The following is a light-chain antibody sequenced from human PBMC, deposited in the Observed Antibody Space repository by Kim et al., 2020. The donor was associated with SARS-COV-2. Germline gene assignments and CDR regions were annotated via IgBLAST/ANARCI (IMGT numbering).Light chain of an antibody. V-gene: IGKV3D-15*01. CDR2: DAS. Sequence: VPPVHMPPPSRRASHGISSHFAWFQQQRGQAPRLLIYDASPRAPGIPARFSGSGSGTDFTLTISSLQSEDFAAYYCQQYHDRPEAFGGGTKVDIK. CDR1: HGISSH. J-gene: IGKJ4*01. CDR3: QQYHDRPEA.